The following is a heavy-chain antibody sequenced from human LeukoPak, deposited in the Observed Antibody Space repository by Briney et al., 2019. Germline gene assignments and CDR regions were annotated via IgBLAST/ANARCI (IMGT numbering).Heavy chain of an antibody. Sequence: PGGSLRLSCAASGFTVSSNYMSWVRQAPGKGLEWVAVISYDGSNRFYADSVKGRFTISRDNSKNTLYLQMNSLRAEDTAVYYCAKRGGDFWSGYLDYWGQGTLVTVSS. V-gene: IGHV3-30*18. CDR3: AKRGGDFWSGYLDY. CDR1: GFTVSSNY. J-gene: IGHJ4*02. D-gene: IGHD3-3*01. CDR2: ISYDGSNR.